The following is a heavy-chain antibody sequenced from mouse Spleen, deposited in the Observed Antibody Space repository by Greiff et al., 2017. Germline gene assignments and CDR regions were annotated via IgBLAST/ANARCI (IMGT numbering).Heavy chain of an antibody. V-gene: IGHV1-81*01. D-gene: IGHD2-10*02. Sequence: QVQLQQSGAELARPGASVKLSCKASGYTFTSYGISWVKQRTGQGLEWIGEIYPRSGNTYYNEKFKGKATLTADKSSSTAYMELRSLTSEDSAVYFCARSAYGNYEAYWGQGTLVTVSA. CDR3: ARSAYGNYEAY. CDR2: IYPRSGNT. CDR1: GYTFTSYG. J-gene: IGHJ3*01.